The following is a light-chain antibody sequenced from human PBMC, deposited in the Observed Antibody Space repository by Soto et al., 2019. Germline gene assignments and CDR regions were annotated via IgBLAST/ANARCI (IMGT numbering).Light chain of an antibody. V-gene: IGKV1-5*01. J-gene: IGKJ1*01. CDR1: QSISSW. CDR2: DAS. CDR3: QQYNSYRT. Sequence: DIQMTQSPSTLSASVGDRVTITCRASQSISSWLAWYQQKPGKAPKLLIYDASSLESGVPSRFSGSGSGTEFTLTISSLQPDDFATYYCQQYNSYRTFGQGTKGAIK.